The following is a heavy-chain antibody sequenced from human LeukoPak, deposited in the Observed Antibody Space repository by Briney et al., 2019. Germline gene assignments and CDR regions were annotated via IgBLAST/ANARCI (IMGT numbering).Heavy chain of an antibody. CDR3: ARHGYGDYEVGYDY. Sequence: SETLSLTCIVSGGSISSYYWSWIRQPPAKGLEWIGYIYYSGSTNYNPSLKSRVTISVDTSKNQFSLKLSSVTAADTAVYYCARHGYGDYEVGYDYWGQGTLVTVSS. D-gene: IGHD4-17*01. CDR1: GGSISSYY. J-gene: IGHJ4*02. V-gene: IGHV4-59*08. CDR2: IYYSGST.